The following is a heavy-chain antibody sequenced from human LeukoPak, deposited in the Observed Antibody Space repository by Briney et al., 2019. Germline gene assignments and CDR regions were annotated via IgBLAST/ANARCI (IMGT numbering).Heavy chain of an antibody. V-gene: IGHV3-48*03. CDR2: ISSSGSNK. D-gene: IGHD2-15*01. Sequence: PGGSLRLSCVASGFTFGSFEMNWLRQAPGKGLEWLSYISSSGSNKYYADSLKGRFTISRDNAKNSLYLQMNSLRAEDTAVYYCARGPDCSGGSCAGDYFDYWGQGTRVTVSS. CDR3: ARGPDCSGGSCAGDYFDY. J-gene: IGHJ4*02. CDR1: GFTFGSFE.